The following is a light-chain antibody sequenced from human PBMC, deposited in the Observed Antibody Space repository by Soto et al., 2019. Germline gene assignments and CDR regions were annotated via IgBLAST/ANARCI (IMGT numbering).Light chain of an antibody. J-gene: IGKJ1*01. CDR1: QSINTW. CDR2: DAS. V-gene: IGKV1-5*01. CDR3: QQYNTYSTT. Sequence: DIQMTQSPSTLSASVGDIVTITCRASQSINTWLAWYQQKPGKAPKLLIYDASSLEGGVPSRFSGSRSGTEFTLTISSLQPDDFATYYCQQYNTYSTTFGQGTKVDIK.